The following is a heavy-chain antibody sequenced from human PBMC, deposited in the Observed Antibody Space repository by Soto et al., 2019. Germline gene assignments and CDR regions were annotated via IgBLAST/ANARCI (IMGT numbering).Heavy chain of an antibody. CDR2: INAGNGNT. CDR3: ASTPRLYCSSTSCYLEGYYYYMDV. CDR1: GYTFTSYA. D-gene: IGHD2-2*01. Sequence: AASVKVSCKASGYTFTSYAMHWVRQAPGQRLEWMGWINAGNGNTKYSQKFQGRVTITRDTSASTAYMELSSLRSEDTAVYYCASTPRLYCSSTSCYLEGYYYYMDVWGKGTKVTVSS. J-gene: IGHJ6*03. V-gene: IGHV1-3*01.